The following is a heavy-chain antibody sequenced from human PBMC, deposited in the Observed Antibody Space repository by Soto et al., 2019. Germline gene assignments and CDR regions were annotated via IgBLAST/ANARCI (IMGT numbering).Heavy chain of an antibody. V-gene: IGHV6-1*01. Sequence: SQTLSLTCAISVDSVSSNSAAWNWIRQSPSRGLEWLGRTYYRSKWYNDYAVSVKSRITINPDTSKNQFSMQLNSVTPEDTAVYYCARGQWLVRGHNWFDPWGQGTLVTVSS. CDR1: VDSVSSNSAA. J-gene: IGHJ5*02. D-gene: IGHD6-19*01. CDR3: ARGQWLVRGHNWFDP. CDR2: TYYRSKWYN.